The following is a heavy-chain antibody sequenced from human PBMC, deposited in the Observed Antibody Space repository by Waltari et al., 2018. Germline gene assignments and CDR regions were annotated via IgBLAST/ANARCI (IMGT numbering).Heavy chain of an antibody. V-gene: IGHV1-69*08. CDR1: GGTFSSYA. J-gene: IGHJ6*02. Sequence: QVQLVQSGAEVKKPGSSVKVSCKASGGTFSSYAISGVRQAPGHGLEWMGRIIPIFGTANYAQKFQGRVTITADKSTSTAYMELSSLRSEDTAVYYCARTYDFWSGFLNYYGMDVWGQGTTVTVSS. CDR2: IIPIFGTA. D-gene: IGHD3-3*01. CDR3: ARTYDFWSGFLNYYGMDV.